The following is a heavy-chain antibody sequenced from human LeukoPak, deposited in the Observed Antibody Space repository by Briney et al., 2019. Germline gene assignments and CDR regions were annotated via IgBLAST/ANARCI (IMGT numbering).Heavy chain of an antibody. CDR3: ARWASISREPGGFFDH. CDR2: FCLGRDT. V-gene: IGHV4-38-2*02. CDR1: GASTSAYY. Sequence: PSETLSLTCTVSGASTSAYYWSWIRQPPGKELEWIGSFCLGRDTYYRPSLKSRVTISVDTSKNQFSLNLNSVTAADTAVYYCARWASISREPGGFFDHWGQGTLVTVSS. J-gene: IGHJ4*02. D-gene: IGHD1-14*01.